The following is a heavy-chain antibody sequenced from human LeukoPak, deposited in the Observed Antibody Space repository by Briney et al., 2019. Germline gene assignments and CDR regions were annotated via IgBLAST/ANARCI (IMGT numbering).Heavy chain of an antibody. CDR1: GNTFSDYH. CDR2: MNPESGDA. CDR3: AVGWRGAGELDY. Sequence: GASVKVSCKISGNTFSDYHIHWVRPAPAQGVHWMGYMNPESGDAKFAQKFQGRVTRPGDTSISTAYMELPRLRSHDTAGYYWAVGWRGAGELDYWGQGSLVTASS. D-gene: IGHD4-17*01. V-gene: IGHV1-2*02. J-gene: IGHJ4*02.